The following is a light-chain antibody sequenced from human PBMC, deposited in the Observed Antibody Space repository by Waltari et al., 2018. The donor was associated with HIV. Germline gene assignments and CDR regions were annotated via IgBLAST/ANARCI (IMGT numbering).Light chain of an antibody. J-gene: IGLJ2*01. CDR2: SNN. CDR3: ATWDDRMNGVV. Sequence: SVLSQPPSASGTPGQRVTLSCSGGSSKLGRDTANWYQQLPGTAHKLLIYSNNQRPSGVPDRFSGSKSGTSASLDISGLQSEDEADYYCATWDDRMNGVVFGGGTKLTVL. CDR1: SSKLGRDT. V-gene: IGLV1-44*01.